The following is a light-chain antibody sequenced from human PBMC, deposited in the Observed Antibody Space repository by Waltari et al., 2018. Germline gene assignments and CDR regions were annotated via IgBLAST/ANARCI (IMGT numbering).Light chain of an antibody. CDR1: QSLLDTSNNKNY. CDR2: WAS. J-gene: IGKJ4*01. Sequence: DIVLTQSPDSLAVSLGERATINCKSSQSLLDTSNNKNYLAWYRQKPGQPPPPLCSWASTRTSGVPGRLSGGGSGSDFTLTISGLQADDVAVYYCQQYSGSPLTFGGGTKVEIE. CDR3: QQYSGSPLT. V-gene: IGKV4-1*01.